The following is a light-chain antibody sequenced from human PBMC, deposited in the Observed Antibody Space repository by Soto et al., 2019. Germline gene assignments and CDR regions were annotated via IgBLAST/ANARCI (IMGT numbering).Light chain of an antibody. J-gene: IGLJ1*01. V-gene: IGLV2-14*01. CDR3: FSYTSSGTYV. CDR2: EVS. CDR1: SSDVGNYKY. Sequence: QSARTQPACVSWSPGQSITISCTGTSSDVGNYKYVSLYQQQPGKAPKLMIYEVSNRPSGVSNRFSGSKSGNTASLTISGLQADDETDYYCFSYTSSGTYVFGTGTKVTVL.